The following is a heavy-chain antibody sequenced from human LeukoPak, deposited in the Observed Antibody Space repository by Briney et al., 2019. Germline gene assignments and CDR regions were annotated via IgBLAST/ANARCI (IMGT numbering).Heavy chain of an antibody. Sequence: ASVKVSCKASGYTFTSYYMHWVRQAPGQGLEWMGLINPSGGSTSYAQKFQGRVTMTRDTSTSTVYMELSSLRSEDTAVYYCARGPRIQLPFTQFDYWGQGTLVTVSS. V-gene: IGHV1-46*01. J-gene: IGHJ4*02. CDR3: ARGPRIQLPFTQFDY. CDR2: INPSGGST. CDR1: GYTFTSYY. D-gene: IGHD5-18*01.